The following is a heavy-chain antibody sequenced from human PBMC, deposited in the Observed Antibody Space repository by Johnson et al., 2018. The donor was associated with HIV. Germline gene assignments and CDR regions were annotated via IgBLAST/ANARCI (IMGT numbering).Heavy chain of an antibody. CDR1: GFTFSDYY. CDR2: ISWNSDRV. CDR3: ARLDEIAAAGTGDAFDI. J-gene: IGHJ3*02. Sequence: QVQLVESGGGLVKPGGSLRLSCAASGFTFSDYYMSWIRQAPGKGLEWVSGISWNSDRVAYADSVKGRFTISRDNSKNTLYLQMNSLRAEDTALYYCARLDEIAAAGTGDAFDIWGQGTMVTVSS. D-gene: IGHD6-13*01. V-gene: IGHV3-11*01.